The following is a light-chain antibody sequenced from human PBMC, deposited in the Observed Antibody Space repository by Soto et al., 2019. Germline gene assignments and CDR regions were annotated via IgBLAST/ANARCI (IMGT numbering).Light chain of an antibody. J-gene: IGKJ5*01. Sequence: ESVSTRSPGTLSLSPGERATLSCRASQTVSSYLTWYQQRPGQAPRLLIYGASKRATGIPDRFSGSGSGTDFTLTISRLEPEDFALYYCQQYGTSPITFGQRTRLEIK. CDR1: QTVSSY. V-gene: IGKV3-20*01. CDR3: QQYGTSPIT. CDR2: GAS.